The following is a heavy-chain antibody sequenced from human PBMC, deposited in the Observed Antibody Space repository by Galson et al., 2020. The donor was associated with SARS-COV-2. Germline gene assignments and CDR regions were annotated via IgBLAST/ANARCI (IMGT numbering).Heavy chain of an antibody. J-gene: IGHJ5*02. V-gene: IGHV4-34*01. CDR2: INHSGST. CDR1: GGSFSGYY. Sequence: SETLSLTCAVYGGSFSGYYWSWIRQPPGKGLEWIGEINHSGSTNYNPSLKSRVTISVDTSKNQFSLKLSSVTAADTAVYYCARDRIYIGKGFDPWGQGTLVTVSS. D-gene: IGHD5-12*01. CDR3: ARDRIYIGKGFDP.